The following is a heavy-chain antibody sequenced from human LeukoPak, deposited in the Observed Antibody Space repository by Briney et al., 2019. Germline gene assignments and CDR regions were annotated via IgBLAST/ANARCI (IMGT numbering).Heavy chain of an antibody. CDR3: ARDLVHVYYYDSSGYVRGAFDI. J-gene: IGHJ3*02. Sequence: GASVKVSCKASGYTFTSYGISWVRQAPGQGLEWMGWISAYNGNTNYAQKLQGRVTMTTDTSTSTAYMELSRLRSDDTAVYYCARDLVHVYYYDSSGYVRGAFDIWGQGTMVTVSS. CDR2: ISAYNGNT. D-gene: IGHD3-22*01. V-gene: IGHV1-18*01. CDR1: GYTFTSYG.